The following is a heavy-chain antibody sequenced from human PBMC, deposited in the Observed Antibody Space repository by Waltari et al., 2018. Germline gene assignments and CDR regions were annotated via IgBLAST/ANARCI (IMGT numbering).Heavy chain of an antibody. Sequence: EVQLVQSGAEVKKPXESLKISCKGSGYSFXSYWXGWVRQMPGKGLECMGSIYPGDSDXRYSPSFQGQVTXSAXKSXXXAXLQWSSLXXXDTAXYYCARHDVGXTGYFDYXGQGTLVTVXS. CDR1: GYSFXSYW. J-gene: IGHJ4*02. D-gene: IGHD7-27*01. V-gene: IGHV5-51*01. CDR2: IYPGDSDX. CDR3: ARHDVGXTGYFDY.